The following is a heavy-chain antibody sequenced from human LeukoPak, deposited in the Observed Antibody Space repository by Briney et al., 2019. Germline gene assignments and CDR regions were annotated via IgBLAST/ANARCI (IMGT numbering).Heavy chain of an antibody. D-gene: IGHD3-3*01. J-gene: IGHJ4*02. CDR2: IKQDGSEK. CDR3: ARDSLYDFWSGEADY. CDR1: GFTFSSYW. V-gene: IGHV3-7*01. Sequence: PGGSLRLSCAASGFTFSSYWMSWVRQAPGKGLEWVANIKQDGSEKYYVDSVKGRFTISRDNAKNSLYLQMNSLRAEDTAVCYCARDSLYDFWSGEADYWGQGTLVTVSS.